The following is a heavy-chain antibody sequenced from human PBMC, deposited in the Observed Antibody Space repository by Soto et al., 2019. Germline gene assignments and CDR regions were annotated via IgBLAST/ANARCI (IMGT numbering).Heavy chain of an antibody. V-gene: IGHV3-30-3*01. CDR3: ASAPSGSYPEFDY. D-gene: IGHD1-26*01. J-gene: IGHJ4*02. CDR2: ITYDGTNQ. CDR1: GFTFRSYT. Sequence: QVQLVESGGGVVQPERSLRLSCAASGFTFRSYTMHWVRQAPGKGLEWAGVITYDGTNQYYADSVKGRFTISRDNSRNTLYLQMNSLRPDDTAVYYCASAPSGSYPEFDYWGQGTLVTVFS.